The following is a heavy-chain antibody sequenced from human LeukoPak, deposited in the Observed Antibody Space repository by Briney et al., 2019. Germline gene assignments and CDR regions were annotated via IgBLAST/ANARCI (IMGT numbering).Heavy chain of an antibody. CDR2: IYDSGST. D-gene: IGHD6-19*01. CDR3: ASLSSGWYKVDS. V-gene: IGHV4-39*01. CDR1: GGSIRSSYYY. Sequence: SETLSLTCTVSGGSIRSSYYYWGWIRQPPGKGLEWIGSIYDSGSTYYNPSLKSRVTISVDTSKNQFSLKLSSVTAADTAVYYCASLSSGWYKVDSWGQGTLVTVSS. J-gene: IGHJ4*02.